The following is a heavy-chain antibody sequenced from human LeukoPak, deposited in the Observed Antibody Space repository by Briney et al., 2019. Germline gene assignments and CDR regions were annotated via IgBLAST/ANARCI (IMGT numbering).Heavy chain of an antibody. J-gene: IGHJ4*02. CDR2: ISSSSSYI. D-gene: IGHD3-22*01. CDR3: ASTRWSTYYYDSSGYVRDY. CDR1: GFTFSSYS. V-gene: IGHV3-21*01. Sequence: PGGSLRLSCAASGFTFSSYSMTWVRQAPGKGLEWVSSISSSSSYIYYADSVKGRFTISRDNAKNSLYLQMNSLRAEDTAVYYCASTRWSTYYYDSSGYVRDYWGQGTLVTVCS.